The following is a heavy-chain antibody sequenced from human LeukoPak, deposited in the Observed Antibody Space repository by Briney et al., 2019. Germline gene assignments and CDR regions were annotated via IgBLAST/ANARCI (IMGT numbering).Heavy chain of an antibody. D-gene: IGHD1-20*01. Sequence: GGSLRLSCAASGFTFSNYAMYWVRQAPGKGLEWVSGISGSGGSTYYADSVKGRFTISRDNSKNTLYLQMNSLRAEDTAVYYCARDQGGITGTSNPNAFDIWGQGTMVTVSS. CDR3: ARDQGGITGTSNPNAFDI. CDR1: GFTFSNYA. CDR2: ISGSGGST. J-gene: IGHJ3*02. V-gene: IGHV3-23*01.